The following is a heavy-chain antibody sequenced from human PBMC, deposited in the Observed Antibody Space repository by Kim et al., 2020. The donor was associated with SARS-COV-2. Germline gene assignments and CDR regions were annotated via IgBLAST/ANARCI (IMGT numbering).Heavy chain of an antibody. CDR1: GFTVSSNY. CDR3: AREGWRGGVRQVDY. V-gene: IGHV3-66*01. CDR2: IYSGGST. D-gene: IGHD2-21*01. Sequence: GGSLRLSCAASGFTVSSNYMSWVRQAPGKGLEWVSVIYSGGSTYYADSVKGRFTISRDNSKNTLYLQMNSLRAEDTAVYYCAREGWRGGVRQVDYWGQGTLVTVAS. J-gene: IGHJ4*02.